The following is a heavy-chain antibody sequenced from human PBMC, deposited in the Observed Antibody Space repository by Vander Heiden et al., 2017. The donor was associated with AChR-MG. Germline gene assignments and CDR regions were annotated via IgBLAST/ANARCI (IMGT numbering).Heavy chain of an antibody. J-gene: IGHJ4*02. V-gene: IGHV3-48*02. CDR2: ISSSAITI. CDR1: GFSFSTFG. CDR3: ARSRSTGLFDY. Sequence: EVQLVESGGGLVQPGGSLRLSCAGSGFSFSTFGMNWVRQAPGKGLEWVSYISSSAITIYYADSVKGRFTISRDNAKNSVFLQMDSLRDEDTAVYYCARSRSTGLFDYWGQGTLVTVSS. D-gene: IGHD4-17*01.